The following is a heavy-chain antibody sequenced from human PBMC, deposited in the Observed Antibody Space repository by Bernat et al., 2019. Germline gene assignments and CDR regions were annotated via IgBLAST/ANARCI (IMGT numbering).Heavy chain of an antibody. CDR3: ARVYGPEN. CDR1: GFSFSGIW. CDR2: IKQDGSVQ. V-gene: IGHV3-7*03. J-gene: IGHJ1*01. D-gene: IGHD3-10*01. Sequence: EVQLVESGGALVQPGGSLRLSCVGSGFSFSGIWMTWVRQAPGKGLEWVANIKQDGSVQHYVDSVKGRFIISRDNTKNSLFLQMNSLRVDDTAVYYCARVYGPENWGQCTLVTVSS.